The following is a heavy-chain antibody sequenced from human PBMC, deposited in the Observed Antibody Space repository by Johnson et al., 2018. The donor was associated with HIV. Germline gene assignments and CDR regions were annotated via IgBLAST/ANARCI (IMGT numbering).Heavy chain of an antibody. Sequence: QMLLVESGGGVVQRGRSLRLSCAASRFTLSTYGLHWVRQAPGKGLEWVAVISYDGSNKYYADSVKGRFTISRDNSKNTLYLQMNSLRAEDTAVYYCARARARVTFDIWGQGTMVTVSS. CDR3: ARARARVTFDI. CDR1: RFTLSTYG. J-gene: IGHJ3*02. V-gene: IGHV3-30*14. D-gene: IGHD2-21*01. CDR2: ISYDGSNK.